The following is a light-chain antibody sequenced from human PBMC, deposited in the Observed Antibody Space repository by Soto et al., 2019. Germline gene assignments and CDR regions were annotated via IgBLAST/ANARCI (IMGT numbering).Light chain of an antibody. CDR2: GAS. J-gene: IGKJ3*01. V-gene: IGKV3-20*01. Sequence: EIVLTQSPGTLSLSPGERATLSCRASQSVSSTYLAWYQQKPGQAPRLLIYGASSRATGIPDRFRGSGSGTDFTLTIIRLEPEDFAVYYCQQYGTSPGFTFGPGTKVDIK. CDR1: QSVSSTY. CDR3: QQYGTSPGFT.